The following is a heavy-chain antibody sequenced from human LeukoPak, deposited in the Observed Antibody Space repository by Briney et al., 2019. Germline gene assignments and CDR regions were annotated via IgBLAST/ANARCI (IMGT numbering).Heavy chain of an antibody. CDR1: GFPLSSYS. CDR2: ISSSGSAI. J-gene: IGHJ4*02. V-gene: IGHV3-48*01. Sequence: GGSLRLSCAASGFPLSSYSIDWVRQAPGKGLEWVSYISSSGSAIYYVDSVKGRFTVSRDNAKNSLFLQMNSPRAEDTAVYYCVRVKGSYFDYWGQGALVTVSS. D-gene: IGHD2-15*01. CDR3: VRVKGSYFDY.